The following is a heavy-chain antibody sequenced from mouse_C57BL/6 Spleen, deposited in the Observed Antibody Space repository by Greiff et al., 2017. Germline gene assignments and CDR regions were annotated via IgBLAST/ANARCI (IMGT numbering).Heavy chain of an antibody. D-gene: IGHD2-5*01. CDR1: GFTFSDYG. Sequence: EVQGVESGGGLVKPGGSLKLSCAASGFTFSDYGMHWVRQAPEKGLEWVAYISSGSSTIYYADTVKGRFTISRDNAKNTLFLQMTSLRSEDTAMYYCARGLYYSNYYAMDYWGQGTSVTVSS. CDR3: ARGLYYSNYYAMDY. CDR2: ISSGSSTI. J-gene: IGHJ4*01. V-gene: IGHV5-17*01.